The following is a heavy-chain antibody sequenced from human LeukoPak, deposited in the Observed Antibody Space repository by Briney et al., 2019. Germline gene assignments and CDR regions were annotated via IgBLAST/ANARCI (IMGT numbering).Heavy chain of an antibody. CDR3: ATSGKVVVVPAASYYYYGMDV. D-gene: IGHD2-2*01. CDR2: IIPIFGTA. J-gene: IGHJ6*02. CDR1: GGTFSSYA. Sequence: ASVKVSCKASGGTFSSYAINWVRQAPGQGLEWMGGIIPIFGTANYAQKFQGRVTMTEDTSTDTAYMELSSLRSEDTAVYYCATSGKVVVVPAASYYYYGMDVWGQGTTVTVSS. V-gene: IGHV1-69*06.